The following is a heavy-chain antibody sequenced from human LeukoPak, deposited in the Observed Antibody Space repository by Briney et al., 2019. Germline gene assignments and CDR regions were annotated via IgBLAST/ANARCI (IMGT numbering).Heavy chain of an antibody. CDR2: ISGSGGST. CDR1: GFTFSSYA. J-gene: IGHJ5*02. V-gene: IGHV3-23*01. D-gene: IGHD3-22*01. CDR3: AKGGPYYYDSSGSKSSWFDP. Sequence: GGSLRLSCAASGFTFSSYAMSWGRQAPGKGLEWVSAISGSGGSTYYADSVKGRFTISRDNSKNTLYLQMNSLRAEDTAVYYCAKGGPYYYDSSGSKSSWFDPWGQGTLVTASS.